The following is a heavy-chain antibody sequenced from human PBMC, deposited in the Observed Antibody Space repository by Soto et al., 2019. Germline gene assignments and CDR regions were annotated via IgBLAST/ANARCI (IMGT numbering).Heavy chain of an antibody. V-gene: IGHV3-23*01. Sequence: GGALRLSCAASGFTFSSYAMSWVRQAPGKGLEWVSAISGSGGSTYYADSVKGRFTISRDNSKKTLYLQMNSLRAEDTAVYYCAKNPGPKRYCSSTSCYGGMDVWGQGTKVTVSS. CDR3: AKNPGPKRYCSSTSCYGGMDV. CDR2: ISGSGGST. D-gene: IGHD2-2*01. CDR1: GFTFSSYA. J-gene: IGHJ6*02.